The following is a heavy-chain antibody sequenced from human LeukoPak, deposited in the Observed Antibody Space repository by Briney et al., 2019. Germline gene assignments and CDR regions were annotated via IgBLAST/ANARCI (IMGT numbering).Heavy chain of an antibody. J-gene: IGHJ4*02. D-gene: IGHD2-15*01. CDR2: IYTSGST. CDR3: ARTDCSGGYCYPDY. V-gene: IGHV4-4*09. CDR1: GGSICSYY. Sequence: PSETLSLTCTVSGGSICSYYWSWIRQPPGKGLEWSGYIYTSGSTNYNPSLKSRVTMSVDTYKNQFSLKLTSVTAADTAVYYCARTDCSGGYCYPDYWGQGTLVTVSS.